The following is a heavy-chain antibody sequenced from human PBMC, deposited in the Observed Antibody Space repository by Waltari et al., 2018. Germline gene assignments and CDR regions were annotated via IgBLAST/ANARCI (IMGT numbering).Heavy chain of an antibody. D-gene: IGHD3-3*01. CDR2: ISSSGSTI. CDR3: AREESAYYGFWSASSDYNGLDV. J-gene: IGHJ6*02. CDR1: GFPCSGSE. Sequence: EVQLVESGGGLVQPGGSLRLSCVGAGFPCSGSEMNWFRQATGKGLAWVSSISSSGSTIYYADSVKGRFTISRDNAKNSVYLVMNSLRAEDTAVYYCAREESAYYGFWSASSDYNGLDVWGQGTTVTVSS. V-gene: IGHV3-48*03.